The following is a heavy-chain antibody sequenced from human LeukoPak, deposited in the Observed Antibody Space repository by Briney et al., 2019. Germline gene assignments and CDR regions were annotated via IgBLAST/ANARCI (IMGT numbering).Heavy chain of an antibody. J-gene: IGHJ4*02. V-gene: IGHV4-59*08. CDR2: IYYSGTT. CDR1: GGSISSHY. Sequence: SETLSLTCTVSGGSISSHYWSWFRQPPGKGLEWIGYIYYSGTTNYNPSLKSRVTISVDTSKKQFSLKLSSVTAADTAVYYCARLANCGTTSCYAPPWHSWGQGTLVTVSS. CDR3: ARLANCGTTSCYAPPWHS. D-gene: IGHD2-2*01.